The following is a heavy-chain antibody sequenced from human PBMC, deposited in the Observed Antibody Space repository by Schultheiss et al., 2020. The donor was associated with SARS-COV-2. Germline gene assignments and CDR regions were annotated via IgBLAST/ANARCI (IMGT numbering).Heavy chain of an antibody. J-gene: IGHJ6*02. D-gene: IGHD3-3*01. CDR1: GGSFSGYY. V-gene: IGHV4-34*01. CDR2: INHSGST. Sequence: SETLSLTCAVYGGSFSGYYWNWIRQPPGKGLEWIGEINHSGSTNYNPSLKSRVTISVDTSKYQFSLKLNSVTAADTAVFYCARTYYDFWSGPYGMDVWGQGTTVTVSS. CDR3: ARTYYDFWSGPYGMDV.